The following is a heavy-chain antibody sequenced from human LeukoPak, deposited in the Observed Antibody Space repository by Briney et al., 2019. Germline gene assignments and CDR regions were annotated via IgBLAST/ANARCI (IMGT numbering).Heavy chain of an antibody. V-gene: IGHV1-69*05. CDR3: ARTVYSSSSGYYYYYMDV. J-gene: IGHJ6*03. D-gene: IGHD6-13*01. CDR1: GGTFISYA. CDR2: IIPIFGTA. Sequence: ASVKVSCKASGGTFISYAISWVRQAPGQGLEWMGGIIPIFGTANYAQKFQGRVTITTDESTSTAYMELSSLRSEDTAVYYCARTVYSSSSGYYYYYMDVWGKGTTVTVSS.